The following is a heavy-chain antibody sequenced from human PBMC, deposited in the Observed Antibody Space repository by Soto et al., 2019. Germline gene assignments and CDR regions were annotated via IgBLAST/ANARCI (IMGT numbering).Heavy chain of an antibody. J-gene: IGHJ4*02. CDR2: IKSEIDGATT. D-gene: IGHD3-16*01. CDR1: GFTFSNAW. V-gene: IGHV3-15*01. CDR3: TRHRGSYS. Sequence: EVQLAESGGGLIKPGGSLRLSCAASGFTFSNAWMNWVRQPPGKGLEWVGRIKSEIDGATTDYAAPVKGRFTISRDDSENTLYLQMNSLKTEDTAVYYCTRHRGSYSWGQGTLVTVSS.